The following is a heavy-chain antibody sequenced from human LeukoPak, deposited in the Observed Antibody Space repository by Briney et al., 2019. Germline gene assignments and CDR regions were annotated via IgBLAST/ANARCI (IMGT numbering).Heavy chain of an antibody. CDR3: ARRGSSSGYYLP. CDR1: GLTFSSYA. D-gene: IGHD3-22*01. CDR2: ISGSGGST. V-gene: IGHV3-23*01. J-gene: IGHJ4*02. Sequence: GGSLRLSCAASGLTFSSYAMSWVRQAPGKGLEWVSAISGSGGSTYYADSVKGRFTISRDNSKNTLYLQMDSLRAEDTSVYYCARRGSSSGYYLPWGQGTLVTVSS.